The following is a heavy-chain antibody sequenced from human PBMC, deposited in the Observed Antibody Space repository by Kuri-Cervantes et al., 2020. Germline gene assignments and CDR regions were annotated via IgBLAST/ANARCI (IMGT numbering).Heavy chain of an antibody. CDR3: AKDAFAMVQGVIIG. D-gene: IGHD3-10*01. V-gene: IGHV3-23*01. CDR2: ISGSGGST. CDR1: GFTFSSYT. J-gene: IGHJ4*02. Sequence: GESLKISCAASGFTFSSYTMSWVRQAPGKGLEWVSAISGSGGSTYYADSVRGRFTISRDNSKNTLYLHMNSLRAEDTAVYYCAKDAFAMVQGVIIGWGQGTLVTVSS.